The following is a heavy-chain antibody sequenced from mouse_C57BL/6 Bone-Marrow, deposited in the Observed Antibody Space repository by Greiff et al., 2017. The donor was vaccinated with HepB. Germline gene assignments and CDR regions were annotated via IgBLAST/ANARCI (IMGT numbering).Heavy chain of an antibody. CDR2: IYPGDGDT. Sequence: VKVVESGPELVKPGASVKISCKASGYAFSSSWMNWVKQRPGKGLEWIGRIYPGDGDTNYNGKFKGKATLTADKSSSTAYMQLSSLTSEDSAVYFCARSGHDGLPWFAYWGQGTLVTVSA. D-gene: IGHD2-3*01. CDR3: ARSGHDGLPWFAY. CDR1: GYAFSSSW. V-gene: IGHV1-82*01. J-gene: IGHJ3*01.